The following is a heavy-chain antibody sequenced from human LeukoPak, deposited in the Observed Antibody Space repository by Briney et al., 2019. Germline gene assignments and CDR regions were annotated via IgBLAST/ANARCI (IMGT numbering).Heavy chain of an antibody. D-gene: IGHD3-22*01. V-gene: IGHV4-59*01. CDR2: IYYTENT. Sequence: PSETLSLTCTVSGGSISSYYWSWIRQPPGKGLEWIGYIYYTENTNYNPSLKSRVTIPVDTSKNQFSLNLTSVTAADTAVYYCAGGNFYDSRGHPYHFHYWGQGTLVTVPS. CDR3: AGGNFYDSRGHPYHFHY. CDR1: GGSISSYY. J-gene: IGHJ4*02.